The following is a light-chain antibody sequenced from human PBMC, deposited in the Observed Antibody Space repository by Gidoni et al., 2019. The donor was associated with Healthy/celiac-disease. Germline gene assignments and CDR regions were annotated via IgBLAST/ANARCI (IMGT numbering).Light chain of an antibody. CDR3: QQLNSYPRFT. Sequence: SASVGDRVTITCRASQGISSYLAWYQQKPGKAPKLLIYAASTLQSGVPSRFSGSGSGTDFTLTISSLQPEVFATYYCQQLNSYPRFTFGPGTKVDIK. J-gene: IGKJ3*01. CDR1: QGISSY. CDR2: AAS. V-gene: IGKV1-9*01.